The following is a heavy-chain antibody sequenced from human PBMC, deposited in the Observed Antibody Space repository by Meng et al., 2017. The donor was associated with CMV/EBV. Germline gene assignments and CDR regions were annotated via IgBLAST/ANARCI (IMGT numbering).Heavy chain of an antibody. D-gene: IGHD6-19*01. CDR1: GGSISSGGYY. CDR3: AREEAVAGTDY. J-gene: IGHJ4*02. CDR2: IYYSGST. Sequence: SETLSLTCTVSGGSISSGGYYWSWIRQHPGKGPEWIGYIYYSGSTYYNPSLKSRVTISVDTSKNQFSLKLSSVTAADTAVYYCAREEAVAGTDYWGQGTLVTVSS. V-gene: IGHV4-31*03.